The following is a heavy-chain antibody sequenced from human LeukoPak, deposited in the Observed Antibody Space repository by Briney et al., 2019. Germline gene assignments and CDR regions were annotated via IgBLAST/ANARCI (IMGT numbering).Heavy chain of an antibody. D-gene: IGHD1-26*01. V-gene: IGHV1-18*01. CDR2: INPNSGGT. Sequence: ASVKVSCKASGYAFTSYGISWVRQAPGQGLEWMGWINPNSGGTNYAQKFQGRVTMTEDTSTDTAYMELSSLRSEDTAVYYCATQSGSYYNYWGQGTLVTVSS. CDR1: GYAFTSYG. CDR3: ATQSGSYYNY. J-gene: IGHJ4*02.